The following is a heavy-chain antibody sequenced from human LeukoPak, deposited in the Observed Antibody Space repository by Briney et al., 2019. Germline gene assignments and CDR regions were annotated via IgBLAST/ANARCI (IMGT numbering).Heavy chain of an antibody. V-gene: IGHV1-69*01. CDR3: VRPDRIFGVPAAFDA. J-gene: IGHJ3*01. CDR1: GGSFSDYL. D-gene: IGHD3-3*02. Sequence: ASVKVSCKASGGSFSDYLINWVRQAPGQGLEWLGGIIPKYSASNYAQAFQGRVTITADESTNTVYMEMSGLRPDDTAVYYCVRPDRIFGVPAAFDAWGQGTLVAVS. CDR2: IIPKYSAS.